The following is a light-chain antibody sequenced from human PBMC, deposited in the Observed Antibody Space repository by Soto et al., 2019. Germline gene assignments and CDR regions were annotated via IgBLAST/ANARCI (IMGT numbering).Light chain of an antibody. CDR1: QGISNY. CDR2: AAS. Sequence: DIQMTQSPSAISSSVGDIVTISFRASQGISNYLAWFQQKPGKVPKRLIYAASSLQSGVPSRFSGSGSGTEFTLTISSLQPDDFATYYCQHYNSYSEAFGQGTKVDIK. CDR3: QHYNSYSEA. J-gene: IGKJ1*01. V-gene: IGKV1-17*03.